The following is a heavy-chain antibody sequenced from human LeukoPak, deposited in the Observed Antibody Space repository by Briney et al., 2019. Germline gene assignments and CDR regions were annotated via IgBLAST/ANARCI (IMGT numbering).Heavy chain of an antibody. Sequence: PSETLSLTCAVYGGSFSGYYWSWIRQPPGKGLEWIGEINHSGSTNYNPSLKSRVTISVDTSKNQFSLKLSSVTAADTAVYYCARDPEDSYGYLYYYYYMDVWGKGTTVTVSS. D-gene: IGHD5-18*01. CDR1: GGSFSGYY. CDR3: ARDPEDSYGYLYYYYYMDV. V-gene: IGHV4-34*01. CDR2: INHSGST. J-gene: IGHJ6*03.